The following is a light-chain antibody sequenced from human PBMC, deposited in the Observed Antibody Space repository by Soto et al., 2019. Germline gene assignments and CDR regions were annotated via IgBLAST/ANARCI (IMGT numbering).Light chain of an antibody. CDR2: AAS. CDR3: QQYYNSVLT. Sequence: DIQMTQSPSSLSASLGDRVTITCRASQSISNFLNWVQHKPGNAPKVVISAASTLQSGVPPRFSGSESGTDFTLTISSLQPEDSASYYCQQYYNSVLTFGGGTKVEIK. J-gene: IGKJ4*01. CDR1: QSISNF. V-gene: IGKV1-39*01.